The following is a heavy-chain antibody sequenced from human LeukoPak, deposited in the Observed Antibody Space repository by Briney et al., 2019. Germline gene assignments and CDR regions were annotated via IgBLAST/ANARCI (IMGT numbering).Heavy chain of an antibody. CDR2: IYYSGST. CDR3: ARWGCSSTSCYTAHPYYYYGMDV. CDR1: GGSISSYY. D-gene: IGHD2-2*02. J-gene: IGHJ6*02. V-gene: IGHV4-59*01. Sequence: SETLSLTCTVSGGSISSYYWSWIRQPPGKGLEWIGYIYYSGSTNYNPSLKSRVTISVDTSKNQFSLTLSSVTAADTAVYYCARWGCSSTSCYTAHPYYYYGMDVWGQGTTVTVSS.